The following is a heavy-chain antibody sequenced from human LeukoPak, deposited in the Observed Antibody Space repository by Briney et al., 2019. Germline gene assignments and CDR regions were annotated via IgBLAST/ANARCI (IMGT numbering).Heavy chain of an antibody. CDR2: TYSRSGWNN. CDR1: GDIGSSNSAA. J-gene: IGHJ4*02. CDR3: SRELAWRPANY. V-gene: IGHV6-1*01. D-gene: IGHD2-2*01. Sequence: SLTLSLTCAISGDIGSSNSAAWGWIRKSPSRGLDWLGRTYSRSGWNNDYALSVKSRITINPNTSKIQVTLQLHSVTPEDTAVNYYSRELAWRPANYWGQGTLVTVTS.